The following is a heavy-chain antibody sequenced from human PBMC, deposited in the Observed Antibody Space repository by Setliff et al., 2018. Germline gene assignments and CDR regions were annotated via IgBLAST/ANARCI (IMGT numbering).Heavy chain of an antibody. D-gene: IGHD2-21*02. V-gene: IGHV1-3*01. CDR2: INPGNGNT. Sequence: ASVKVSCKTSGYTFTDFAMNWVRQAPGQGLEWMGWINPGNGNTKYSQKFQGRVTITRDTSASTAYMELRSLTSDDTAVYYCARVRPCGVDCSTGVGGPYYFDHWGQGTLVTVSS. CDR1: GYTFTDFA. CDR3: ARVRPCGVDCSTGVGGPYYFDH. J-gene: IGHJ4*02.